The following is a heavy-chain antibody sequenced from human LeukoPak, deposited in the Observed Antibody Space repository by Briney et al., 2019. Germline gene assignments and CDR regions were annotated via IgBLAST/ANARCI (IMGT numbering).Heavy chain of an antibody. CDR2: IIPIFGTA. D-gene: IGHD5-24*01. CDR1: GGTFSSYA. CDR3: ARQGPRDGYNPSAHAFDI. V-gene: IGHV1-69*13. J-gene: IGHJ3*02. Sequence: GASVKVSCKASGGTFSSYAISWVRQAPGQGLEWMGGIIPIFGTANYAQKFQGRVTITADESTSTAYMELSSLRSEDTAVYYCARQGPRDGYNPSAHAFDIWGQGTMVTVSS.